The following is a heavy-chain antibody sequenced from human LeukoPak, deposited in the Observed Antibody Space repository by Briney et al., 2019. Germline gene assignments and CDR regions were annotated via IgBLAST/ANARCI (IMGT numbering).Heavy chain of an antibody. CDR1: GFTFSSYS. CDR3: ARLNHGMDV. J-gene: IGHJ6*02. CDR2: ISSSSSTI. V-gene: IGHV3-48*04. Sequence: GGSLRLSCAASGFTFSSYSMNWVRQAPGKGLEWVSYISSSSSTIYYADSVKGRFTISRDNAKNSLYLQMNSLRAEDTAVYYCARLNHGMDVWGQGTTVTVSS.